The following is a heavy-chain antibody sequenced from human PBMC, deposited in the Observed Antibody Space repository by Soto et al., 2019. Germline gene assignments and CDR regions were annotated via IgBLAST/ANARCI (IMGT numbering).Heavy chain of an antibody. CDR1: GLIFSGHG. CDR3: ARDGVGATTFFGYFDY. V-gene: IGHV3-33*01. Sequence: GGSLRLSCAASGLIFSGHGMHWVRQAPGKGLQWVAVIRYDGSNIYYADSVKGRFTISRDNSKSTLYLQMNSLRAEDTAVYYCARDGVGATTFFGYFDYWGQGALVTVSS. D-gene: IGHD1-26*01. J-gene: IGHJ4*02. CDR2: IRYDGSNI.